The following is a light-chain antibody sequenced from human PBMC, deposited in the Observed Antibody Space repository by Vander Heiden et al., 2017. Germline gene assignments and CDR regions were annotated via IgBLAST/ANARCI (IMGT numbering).Light chain of an antibody. V-gene: IGKV3-15*01. CDR1: QIVSSN. CDR3: QQYDSSPLT. CDR2: GAS. Sequence: IVTTQPPATPSVSPGERATPSCSASQIVSSNLAWYQQKPGLAPRLLIYGASTRATGIPARFSGSGSGTDFTLTISSLQSEDFAIYYCQQYDSSPLTFGGGTKVEIK. J-gene: IGKJ4*01.